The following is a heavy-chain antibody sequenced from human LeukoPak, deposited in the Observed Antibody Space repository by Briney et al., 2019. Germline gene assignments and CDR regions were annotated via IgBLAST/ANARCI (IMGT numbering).Heavy chain of an antibody. CDR3: ARDQGGDTSY. V-gene: IGHV3-21*01. J-gene: IGHJ4*02. CDR2: ISSSSSYI. Sequence: GGSLRLSCAASGFTFSSYSMNWVRQAPGKGLEWVSSISSSSSYIYYADSVKGRFTISRDNAKNSLYLQMNSLRAEDTAIYYCARDQGGDTSYWGQGTLVTVSS. CDR1: GFTFSSYS. D-gene: IGHD2-2*01.